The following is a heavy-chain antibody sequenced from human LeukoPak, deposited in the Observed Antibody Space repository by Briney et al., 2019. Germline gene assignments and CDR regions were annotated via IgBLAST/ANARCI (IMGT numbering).Heavy chain of an antibody. CDR2: ISPYNGNT. CDR1: GYTFTTNG. V-gene: IGHV1-18*01. CDR3: ARALSYYGSGSYYQGRGYYFDY. J-gene: IGHJ4*02. Sequence: ASVKVSCKASGYTFTTNGISWVRQAPGQGLEWMGWISPYNGNTNYAEKVQGRITMTTDTYTRTVFMELGSLTSDDTAVYYCARALSYYGSGSYYQGRGYYFDYLGQGTLLTVSS. D-gene: IGHD3-10*01.